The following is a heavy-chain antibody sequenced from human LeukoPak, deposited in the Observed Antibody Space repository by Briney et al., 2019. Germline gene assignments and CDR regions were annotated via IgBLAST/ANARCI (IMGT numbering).Heavy chain of an antibody. CDR3: ARAGYSNYGGYYYYMDV. CDR2: IIPIFGTA. J-gene: IGHJ6*03. CDR1: GGTFSSYA. Sequence: ASVKVSCKASGGTFSSYAISWVRQAPGQGLEWMGRIIPIFGTANYAQKFQGRVTITTDESTSTAYMELSSLRSEDTAVYYCARAGYSNYGGYYYYMDVWGKGTTVTVSS. D-gene: IGHD4-11*01. V-gene: IGHV1-69*05.